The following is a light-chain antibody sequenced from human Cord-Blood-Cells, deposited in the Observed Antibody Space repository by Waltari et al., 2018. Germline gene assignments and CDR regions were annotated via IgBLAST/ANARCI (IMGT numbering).Light chain of an antibody. Sequence: SYELTQPSSVSVSPGQTARLTCSGDVLAKKKYARWFQQKPGQAPVLVIYKDSERPSGIPERFSGSSSGTTVTLTISGAQVEDEADYYCYSAADNNYVFGTGTKVTVL. V-gene: IGLV3-27*01. CDR2: KDS. CDR1: VLAKKKY. J-gene: IGLJ1*01. CDR3: YSAADNNYV.